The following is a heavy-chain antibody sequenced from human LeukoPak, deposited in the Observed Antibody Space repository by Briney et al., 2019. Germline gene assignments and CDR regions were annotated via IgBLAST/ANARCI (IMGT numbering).Heavy chain of an antibody. V-gene: IGHV3-23*01. CDR2: ICGSGGST. D-gene: IGHD2-8*01. Sequence: GGSLRLSCAASGFTFSSYAMSWVRPAPGKGLEWVSAICGSGGSTYYADSVKGRLTISRDNTKNTMYLQMKSLRAEDTAVYYCAKEGMVYAIPFDYWGRGTLVTVSS. CDR1: GFTFSSYA. J-gene: IGHJ4*02. CDR3: AKEGMVYAIPFDY.